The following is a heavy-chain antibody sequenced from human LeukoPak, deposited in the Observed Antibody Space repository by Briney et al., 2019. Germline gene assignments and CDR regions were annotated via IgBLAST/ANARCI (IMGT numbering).Heavy chain of an antibody. V-gene: IGHV3-48*01. D-gene: IGHD4-17*01. J-gene: IGHJ4*02. CDR2: ISSSSSTI. Sequence: GGSLRLSCAASGFTFSSYRMNWVRQAPGKGLEWVSYISSSSSTIYYADSVKGRFTITRDNAKNSLYLQMNSLRAEDTAVYYCARDTPVGYGDYLRYFDYWGQGTLVTVSS. CDR1: GFTFSSYR. CDR3: ARDTPVGYGDYLRYFDY.